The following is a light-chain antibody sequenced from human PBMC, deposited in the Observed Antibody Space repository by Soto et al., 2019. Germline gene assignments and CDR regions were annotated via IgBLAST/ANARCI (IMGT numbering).Light chain of an antibody. Sequence: QSVLTQPPSASGSPGQSVTISCTGTSSDVGGYNYVSWYQQHPGKAPKLMIYEVSKRPSGVPDRFSGSKSGNTASLTVSWLQAEDEADYYCSSYAGSNNLVFGGGTKLTVL. CDR3: SSYAGSNNLV. V-gene: IGLV2-8*01. CDR1: SSDVGGYNY. J-gene: IGLJ2*01. CDR2: EVS.